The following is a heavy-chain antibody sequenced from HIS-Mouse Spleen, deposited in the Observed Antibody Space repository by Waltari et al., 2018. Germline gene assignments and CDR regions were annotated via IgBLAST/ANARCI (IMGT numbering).Heavy chain of an antibody. CDR3: AREIPYSSSWYDWYFDL. V-gene: IGHV4-39*07. CDR1: CGPIRRCIYY. Sequence: QLQLQESGPGLVKPSETLSLTCPVSCGPIRRCIYYWGWIGQPPGKGLEGIGSIYYCGSTYYNPSLKSRVTISVDTSKNQFSLKLSSVTAADTAVYYCAREIPYSSSWYDWYFDLWGRGTLVTVSS. J-gene: IGHJ2*01. CDR2: IYYCGST. D-gene: IGHD6-13*01.